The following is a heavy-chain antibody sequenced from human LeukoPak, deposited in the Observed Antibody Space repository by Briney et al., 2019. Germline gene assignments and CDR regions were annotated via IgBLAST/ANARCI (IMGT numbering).Heavy chain of an antibody. Sequence: GGSLRLSCAASGFTFSSYSMNWVRQAPGKGLEWVSVIYSGGSTYYADSVKGRFTISRDNSKNTLYLQMNSLRAEDTAVYYCATTGDIAAAGILSYYYYGMDVWGQGTTVTVSS. J-gene: IGHJ6*02. D-gene: IGHD6-13*01. V-gene: IGHV3-66*01. CDR3: ATTGDIAAAGILSYYYYGMDV. CDR1: GFTFSSYS. CDR2: IYSGGST.